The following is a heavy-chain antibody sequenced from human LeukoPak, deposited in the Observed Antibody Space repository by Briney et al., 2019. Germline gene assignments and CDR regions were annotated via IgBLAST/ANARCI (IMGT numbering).Heavy chain of an antibody. CDR2: ISGSGGST. V-gene: IGHV3-23*01. D-gene: IGHD2-2*01. CDR1: GFTFSSYA. CDR3: AKGQEGSVPALRGDWFDP. Sequence: PGASLRLSCAASGFTFSSYAMSWVRQAPGKGLDWVSAISGSGGSTYYADSVKGRFTISRDNSKNTLYLQMNSLRAEDTAVYYCAKGQEGSVPALRGDWFDPWGQGTLVTVSS. J-gene: IGHJ5*02.